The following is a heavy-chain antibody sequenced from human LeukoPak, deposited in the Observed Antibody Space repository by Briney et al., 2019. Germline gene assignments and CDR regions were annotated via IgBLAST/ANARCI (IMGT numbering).Heavy chain of an antibody. CDR1: GYTFTTYA. CDR3: ARGSVASSGWYLADY. D-gene: IGHD6-19*01. J-gene: IGHJ4*02. Sequence: ALVNVSCKASGYTFTTYAMHWVRQAPGQRLEWMGWINAANGNTKYSQKFQGRVTITRDTSASTAFMKLSSLRSEDTAVYFCARGSVASSGWYLADYWGQGTLVTVSS. CDR2: INAANGNT. V-gene: IGHV1-3*01.